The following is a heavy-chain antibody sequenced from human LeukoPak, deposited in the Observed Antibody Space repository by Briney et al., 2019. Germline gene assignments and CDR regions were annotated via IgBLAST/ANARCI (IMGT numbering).Heavy chain of an antibody. Sequence: GGSLRLTCAASGFTFSGYWMHWVRQAPGKGLVWVSHINSDDSRISYADSVKGRFSISRDNAKNTLYLQMNSLRAEDTAVYFSARDSGWTDAFDIWGQGTMVTVSS. J-gene: IGHJ3*02. CDR1: GFTFSGYW. CDR2: INSDDSRI. CDR3: ARDSGWTDAFDI. V-gene: IGHV3-74*01. D-gene: IGHD6-19*01.